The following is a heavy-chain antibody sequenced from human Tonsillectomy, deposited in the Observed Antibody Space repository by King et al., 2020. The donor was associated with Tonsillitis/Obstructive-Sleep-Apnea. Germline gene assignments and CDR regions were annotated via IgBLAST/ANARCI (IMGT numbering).Heavy chain of an antibody. J-gene: IGHJ3*02. CDR2: ISGSGGST. CDR1: RFTFSSYA. V-gene: IGHV3-23*04. CDR3: AKDRYYFDSSAYYYPNDAIYI. D-gene: IGHD3-22*01. Sequence: VQLVESGGGLVQPGGSLRLSCAASRFTFSSYAMTWVRQAPGKGLEWVSAISGSGGSTYYADSVKGRFTISRDNSKNTLALQMNSLRAEDTAVYYCAKDRYYFDSSAYYYPNDAIYIWGQGTLVTVSS.